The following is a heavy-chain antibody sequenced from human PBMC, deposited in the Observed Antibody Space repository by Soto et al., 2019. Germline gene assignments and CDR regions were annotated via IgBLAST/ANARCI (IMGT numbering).Heavy chain of an antibody. CDR3: VRDTNLEATTDYSSYGLDV. J-gene: IGHJ6*02. CDR2: TSHDGSNK. CDR1: GFTLSGYT. V-gene: IGHV3-30-3*01. D-gene: IGHD2-8*01. Sequence: QVQLVESGGGVVQPGRSLRLSCAASGFTLSGYTMHWVRQAPGKGLEWVAVTSHDGSNKYYADSVKGRFTISRDNSKNTLYLQMDGLRPEDTAVYFCVRDTNLEATTDYSSYGLDVWGQGTTVTVSS.